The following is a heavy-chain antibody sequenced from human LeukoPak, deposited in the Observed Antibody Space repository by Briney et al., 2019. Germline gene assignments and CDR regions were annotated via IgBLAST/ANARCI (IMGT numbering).Heavy chain of an antibody. J-gene: IGHJ4*02. CDR1: GFTFSSYA. D-gene: IGHD6-13*01. V-gene: IGHV3-23*01. Sequence: GGSLRLSCAASGFTFSSYAMHWVRQAPGKGLEWVSAISGSGGSTYYADSVKGRFTISRDNSKNTLYLQMNSLRAEDTAVYYCAKGSSSTWYRGVDYWGQGTLVTVSS. CDR3: AKGSSSTWYRGVDY. CDR2: ISGSGGST.